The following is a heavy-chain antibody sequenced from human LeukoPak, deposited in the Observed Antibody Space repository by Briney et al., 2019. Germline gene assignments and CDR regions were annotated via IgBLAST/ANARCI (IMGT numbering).Heavy chain of an antibody. Sequence: GGSLRLSCAASGFTFSDHWMAWVRQAPGKGLEWVSTISSSSTYIYYADSVKGRFTISRDNAENSVYLQMDSLRGDDTAVYYCARDLSLGAPGGFDYWGQGTLVTVSS. J-gene: IGHJ4*02. CDR2: ISSSSTYI. D-gene: IGHD3-16*01. CDR1: GFTFSDHW. V-gene: IGHV3-21*01. CDR3: ARDLSLGAPGGFDY.